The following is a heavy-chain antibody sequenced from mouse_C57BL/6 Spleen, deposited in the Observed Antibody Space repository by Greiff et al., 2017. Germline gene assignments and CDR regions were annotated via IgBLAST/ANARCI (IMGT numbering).Heavy chain of an antibody. D-gene: IGHD1-1*01. V-gene: IGHV1-15*01. CDR1: GYTFTDYE. CDR3: TTVITTAWYFDV. Sequence: VQLQQSGAELVRPGASVTLSCKASGYTFTDYEMHWVKQTPVHSLEWIGAIDPETGGTAYNQKFKGKAILTADKSSSTAYMELRSLTSEDSAVYYCTTVITTAWYFDVWGTGTTVTVSS. CDR2: IDPETGGT. J-gene: IGHJ1*03.